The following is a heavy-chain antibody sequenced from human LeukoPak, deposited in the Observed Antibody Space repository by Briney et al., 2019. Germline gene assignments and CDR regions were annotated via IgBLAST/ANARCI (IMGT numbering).Heavy chain of an antibody. CDR1: GYTFTGYF. J-gene: IGHJ4*02. CDR2: INPNSGGT. Sequence: ASVTVSCKSSGYTFTGYFMHWVRQAPGQGLQWMGCINPNSGGTKYAQKFQGRVTMTRDRFISTAYMELSRLTSDDTAVYYCARNTYGDYGYFDYWGQGTLVTVSS. CDR3: ARNTYGDYGYFDY. V-gene: IGHV1-2*02. D-gene: IGHD4-17*01.